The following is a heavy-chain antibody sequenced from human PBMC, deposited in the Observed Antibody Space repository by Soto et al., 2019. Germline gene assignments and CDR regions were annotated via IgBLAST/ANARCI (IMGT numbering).Heavy chain of an antibody. J-gene: IGHJ4*02. V-gene: IGHV3-74*01. Sequence: PGGSLRLSCEASGFIFTNFWMHWDRQVPGKGLVWVSRIDTSGSSTSYADSVKGRFTISRDNAKNTVSLQMNSLRAEDTGVYYCAKDSWYFDLWSQGSLVTVSS. CDR2: IDTSGSST. CDR3: AKDSWYFDL. D-gene: IGHD6-13*01. CDR1: GFIFTNFW.